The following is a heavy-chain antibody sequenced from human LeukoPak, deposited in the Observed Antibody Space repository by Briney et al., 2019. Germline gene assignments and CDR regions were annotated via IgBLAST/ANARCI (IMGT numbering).Heavy chain of an antibody. V-gene: IGHV4-39*07. CDR2: IYCSGST. J-gene: IGHJ4*02. Sequence: SETLSLTCTVSGGSISSSSYYWGWIRQPPGKGLEWIGSIYCSGSTYYNPSLKSRVTISVDTSKNQFSLKLSSVTAADTAVYYCARVAAGTRAAGEFDYWGQGTLVTVSS. CDR1: GGSISSSSYY. CDR3: ARVAAGTRAAGEFDY. D-gene: IGHD6-13*01.